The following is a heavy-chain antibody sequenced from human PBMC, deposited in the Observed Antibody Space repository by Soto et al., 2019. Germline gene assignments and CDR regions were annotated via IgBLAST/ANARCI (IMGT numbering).Heavy chain of an antibody. CDR1: GGSISSYY. V-gene: IGHV4-59*08. Sequence: SETLSLTCTVSGGSISSYYWSWTRQPPGKGLEWIGYIYYSGSTNYNPSLKSRVTISVDTSKNQFSLKLSSVTAADTAVYYCARQRGIIAAAGWWFDLWGQGTLVTVSS. CDR2: IYYSGST. D-gene: IGHD6-13*01. J-gene: IGHJ5*02. CDR3: ARQRGIIAAAGWWFDL.